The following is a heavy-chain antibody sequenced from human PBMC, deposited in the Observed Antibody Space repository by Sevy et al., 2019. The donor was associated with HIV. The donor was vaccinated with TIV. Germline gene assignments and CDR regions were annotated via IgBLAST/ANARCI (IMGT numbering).Heavy chain of an antibody. Sequence: GGSLRLSCAASGFTFSKYSMSWVRQPPGKGLEWVSTFSFGCGEIYYADSVKGRFTISRDNSKSSVYLQMNNLRAEDTAVYYCAREGCTKPHDYWGQGTLVTVSS. CDR3: AREGCTKPHDY. CDR1: GFTFSKYS. V-gene: IGHV3-23*01. D-gene: IGHD2-8*01. CDR2: FSFGCGEI. J-gene: IGHJ4*02.